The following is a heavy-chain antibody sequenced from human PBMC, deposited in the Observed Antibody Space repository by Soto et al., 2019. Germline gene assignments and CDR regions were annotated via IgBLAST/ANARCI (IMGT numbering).Heavy chain of an antibody. J-gene: IGHJ5*02. CDR2: VYHTGDT. CDR1: GCTVASSHW. CDR3: AREIVTAEGKNYFDP. V-gene: IGHV4-4*02. D-gene: IGHD2-21*02. Sequence: QVQLQESGPRLVKPSGSLSLTCGVSGCTVASSHWWSWVRQSPSRGLEWIGNVYHTGDTNFNSSLQSRVSFSVDKSNKQFSLRLNSLTAADTAVYFCAREIVTAEGKNYFDPWGPGTLVTVSS.